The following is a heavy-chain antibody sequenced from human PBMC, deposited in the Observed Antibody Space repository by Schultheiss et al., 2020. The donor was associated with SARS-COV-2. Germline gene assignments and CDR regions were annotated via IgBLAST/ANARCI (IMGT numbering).Heavy chain of an antibody. CDR3: ARSSGYGSLFAFDI. CDR1: GGSISSYY. J-gene: IGHJ3*02. CDR2: IYYSGST. V-gene: IGHV4-59*01. Sequence: SETLSLTCTVSGGSISSYYWSWIRQPPGKGLEWIGYIYYSGSTNYNPSLKSRVTISVDTSKNQFSLKLSSVTAADTAVYYCARSSGYGSLFAFDIWGQGTMGTVSS. D-gene: IGHD5-12*01.